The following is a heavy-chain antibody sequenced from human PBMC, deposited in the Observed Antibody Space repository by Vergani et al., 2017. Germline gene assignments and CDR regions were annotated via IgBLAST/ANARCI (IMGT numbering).Heavy chain of an antibody. J-gene: IGHJ6*02. CDR3: AREGAEGMDV. Sequence: QVQLVQSGAEVKKPAASVKVSCKASGYTFTSYAMHWVRQAPGQRLEWMGWSNAGNGNKKYSQEFQGRVTITRDTSASTAYMELRSLRAEDMAVCYCAREGAEGMDVWGQGTTVTVSS. V-gene: IGHV1-3*02. CDR1: GYTFTSYA. D-gene: IGHD1-26*01. CDR2: SNAGNGNK.